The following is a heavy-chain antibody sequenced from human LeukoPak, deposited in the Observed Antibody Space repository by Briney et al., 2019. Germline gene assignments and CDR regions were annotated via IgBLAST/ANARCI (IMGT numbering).Heavy chain of an antibody. Sequence: PGGSLRLSCAASGFTFSSYEMNWVRQVPGKGLEWVSYISGSGSTIYYADSVKGRFTISRDNAKNSLYLQMNSLRAEDTAVYYCARDYYDNSGRFDYWGQGTLVTVSP. CDR1: GFTFSSYE. CDR2: ISGSGSTI. V-gene: IGHV3-48*03. J-gene: IGHJ4*02. CDR3: ARDYYDNSGRFDY. D-gene: IGHD3-22*01.